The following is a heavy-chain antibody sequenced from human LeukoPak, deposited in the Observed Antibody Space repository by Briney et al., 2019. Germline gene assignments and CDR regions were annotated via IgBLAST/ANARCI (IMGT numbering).Heavy chain of an antibody. Sequence: SETLSLTCAVSGGSISSSNWWSWVRQPPGKGLEWIGEIYHSGSTNYNPSLKSRVTISVDKSKNQFSLKLSSVTAADTAVYYCARDRGYDILTGYRKFHYWGQGTLVTVSS. V-gene: IGHV4-4*02. D-gene: IGHD3-9*01. CDR3: ARDRGYDILTGYRKFHY. CDR2: IYHSGST. CDR1: GGSISSSNW. J-gene: IGHJ4*02.